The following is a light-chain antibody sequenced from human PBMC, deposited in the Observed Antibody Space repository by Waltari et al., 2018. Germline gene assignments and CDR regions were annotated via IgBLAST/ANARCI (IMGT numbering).Light chain of an antibody. CDR2: DDN. Sequence: FVLTQPHSVSEYPGQSVTIPCPRSRGSIATSFLQWYQKRPGRAPTTVIYDDNQRPSGVPDRFSGSIDTSSNSASLTISGLRSDDEADYYCQSYDSRIVFGGGTKLTVL. V-gene: IGLV6-57*04. CDR3: QSYDSRIV. CDR1: RGSIATSF. J-gene: IGLJ2*01.